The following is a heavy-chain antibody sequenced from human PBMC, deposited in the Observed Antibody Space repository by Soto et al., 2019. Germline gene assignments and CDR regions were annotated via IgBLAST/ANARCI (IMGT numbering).Heavy chain of an antibody. CDR3: ASRYCSGGSCQADFDI. CDR2: ISAYNGNT. J-gene: IGHJ3*02. CDR1: GYTFTSYG. D-gene: IGHD2-15*01. Sequence: GASVKVSCKASGYTFTSYGISWVRQAPGQGLERMGWISAYNGNTNYAQKLQGRVTMTTDTSTSTAYMELRSLRSDDTAVYYCASRYCSGGSCQADFDIWGQGTMVTVSS. V-gene: IGHV1-18*01.